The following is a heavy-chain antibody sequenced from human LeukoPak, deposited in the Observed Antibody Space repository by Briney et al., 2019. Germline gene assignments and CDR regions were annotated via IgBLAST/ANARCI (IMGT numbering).Heavy chain of an antibody. D-gene: IGHD2-15*01. Sequence: GGSLRLSCAASGFTFDEYAMHWVRQAPGRGLEWVSGISYSSATIGYVDSVKGRFIISRDNAKNSLYLQMNSLRAEDTALYFCAKDRGGGSQLGDAFDVWGQGTMVSVSS. J-gene: IGHJ3*01. CDR1: GFTFDEYA. CDR3: AKDRGGGSQLGDAFDV. V-gene: IGHV3-9*01. CDR2: ISYSSATI.